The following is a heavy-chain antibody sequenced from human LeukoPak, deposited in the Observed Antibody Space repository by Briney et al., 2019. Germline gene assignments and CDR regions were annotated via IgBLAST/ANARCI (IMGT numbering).Heavy chain of an antibody. Sequence: GGSLRLSCAASGFTFKSYWMNWVRQAPGEGLEWVSAISGSDGNTYYADSVKGRFTISRDDSKNTLYLQMNRLRAEDTALHYCAKAATFYYGSDLWGRGILVAVSS. J-gene: IGHJ4*02. D-gene: IGHD3-10*01. CDR2: ISGSDGNT. V-gene: IGHV3-23*01. CDR3: AKAATFYYGSDL. CDR1: GFTFKSYW.